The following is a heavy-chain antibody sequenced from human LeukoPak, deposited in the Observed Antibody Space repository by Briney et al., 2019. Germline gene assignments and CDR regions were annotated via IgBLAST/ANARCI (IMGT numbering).Heavy chain of an antibody. V-gene: IGHV4-34*01. D-gene: IGHD4-17*01. CDR1: GFTFSSYE. CDR2: VNHSGST. CDR3: ARGPTTVTRAFDY. J-gene: IGHJ4*02. Sequence: GSLRLSCAASGFTFSSYEMNWIRQPPGKGLEWVGEVNHSGSTYYNPSLKSRVTFSVDTSKNQFSLKLSSVTAADTAVYYCARGPTTVTRAFDYWGQGTLVTVSS.